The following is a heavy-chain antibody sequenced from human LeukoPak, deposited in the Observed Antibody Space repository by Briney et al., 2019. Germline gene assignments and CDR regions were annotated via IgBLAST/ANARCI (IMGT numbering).Heavy chain of an antibody. V-gene: IGHV3-23*01. J-gene: IGHJ4*02. CDR3: AKDPDPLYDLWSGYR. Sequence: GGSLRLSCAASGFTLPGHTMTWLRQAPGKGLEWVSIIGGRDDRTYYADFVKGRFTISRDNSKNILYLQMNNLRAEDTAVYYCAKDPDPLYDLWSGYRWGQGTLVTVSS. CDR2: IGGRDDRT. D-gene: IGHD3-3*01. CDR1: GFTLPGHT.